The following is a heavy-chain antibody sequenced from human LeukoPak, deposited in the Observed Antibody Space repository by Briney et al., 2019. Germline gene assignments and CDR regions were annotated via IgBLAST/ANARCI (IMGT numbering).Heavy chain of an antibody. V-gene: IGHV3-48*01. CDR2: ISSSSSTI. J-gene: IGHJ5*02. CDR1: GFTFSSYG. D-gene: IGHD1-26*01. Sequence: GGSLRLSCAASGFTFSSYGMTWVRQAPGKGLEWVSYISSSSSTIYYADSVKGRFTISRDNAKNSLYLQLNSLRAEDTAVYYCARSLVVGATYPYHWSQGTLVTVSS. CDR3: ARSLVVGATYPYH.